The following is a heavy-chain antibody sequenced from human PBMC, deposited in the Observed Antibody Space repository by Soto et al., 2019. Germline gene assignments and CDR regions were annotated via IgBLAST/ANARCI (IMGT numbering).Heavy chain of an antibody. CDR3: ARVVPGAEAWFGP. Sequence: ASVKVSCKASGGTFSSYAISWVRQAPGQGLEWMGGIIPIFGTANYAQKFQGRVTITADESTSTAYMELSSLRSDDTAVYYCARVVPGAEAWFGPWGQGTLVTVS. D-gene: IGHD2-2*01. CDR1: GGTFSSYA. CDR2: IIPIFGTA. J-gene: IGHJ5*02. V-gene: IGHV1-69*13.